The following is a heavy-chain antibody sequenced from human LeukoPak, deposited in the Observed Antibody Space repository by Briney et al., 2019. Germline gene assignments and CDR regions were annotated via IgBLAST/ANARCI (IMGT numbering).Heavy chain of an antibody. CDR3: AKDLGIAVAGTNY. J-gene: IGHJ4*02. D-gene: IGHD6-19*01. V-gene: IGHV3-23*01. CDR1: GLTFSSYA. Sequence: GGSLRLSCAASGLTFSSYAMSWVRQAPGKGLEWVSAISGSGGSTYYADSVKGRFTISRDNSKNTLYLQMNSLRAEDTAVYYCAKDLGIAVAGTNYWGQGTLVTVSS. CDR2: ISGSGGST.